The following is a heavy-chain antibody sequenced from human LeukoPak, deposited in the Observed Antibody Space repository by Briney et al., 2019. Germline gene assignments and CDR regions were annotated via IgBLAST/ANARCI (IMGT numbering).Heavy chain of an antibody. CDR3: AREGVSMIRGIIFNYYGMDV. CDR2: TYYKSKWYH. Sequence: SQTLSLTCVISGDSVSSNNAAWNWIRQSSSRGLEWLGRTYYKSKWYHDYAVSVKSRITIKPDTSRNQFSLQLKSVTPEDTAVYYCAREGVSMIRGIIFNYYGMDVWGQGTAVSVSS. CDR1: GDSVSSNNAA. V-gene: IGHV6-1*01. D-gene: IGHD3-10*01. J-gene: IGHJ6*02.